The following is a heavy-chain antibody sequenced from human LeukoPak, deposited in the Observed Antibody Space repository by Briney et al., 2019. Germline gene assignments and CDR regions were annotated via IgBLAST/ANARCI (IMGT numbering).Heavy chain of an antibody. J-gene: IGHJ4*02. CDR2: IYSSGAT. CDR1: GGSVSGYY. V-gene: IGHV4-59*08. CDR3: ARHDAVPVIRRGFDF. D-gene: IGHD2-21*02. Sequence: KSSETLSLTCSVSGGSVSGYYWSWIRQSPGKGLEWIGYIYSSGATLYSPSLKSRVTMSVDTSENQFSLKLNSVTAADTAVYYCARHDAVPVIRRGFDFWGQRTLVSVSS.